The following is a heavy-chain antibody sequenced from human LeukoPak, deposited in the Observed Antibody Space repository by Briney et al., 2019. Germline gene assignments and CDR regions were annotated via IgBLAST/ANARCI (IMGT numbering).Heavy chain of an antibody. CDR1: GDSISSYY. V-gene: IGHV4-59*12. J-gene: IGHJ4*02. CDR3: ARGPHEYYFDY. Sequence: PSETLSLTCTVSGDSISSYYWSWIRQPPGKGLEWIGYIYYSGNTNYNPSLKSRVTISVDTSKNQFSLKLSSVTAADTAVYYCARGPHEYYFDYWGQGTLVTVSS. CDR2: IYYSGNT.